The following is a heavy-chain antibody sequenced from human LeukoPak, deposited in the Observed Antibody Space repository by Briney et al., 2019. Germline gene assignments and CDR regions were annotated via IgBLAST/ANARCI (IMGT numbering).Heavy chain of an antibody. D-gene: IGHD4-17*01. Sequence: PSETLSLTCTVSGGSISSYYWSWIRQPPGKGLEWIGEINHSGSTNYNPSLKSRVTISVDTSKNQFSLKLSSVTAADTAVYYCAREGGDYGGFDYWGQGTLVTVSS. J-gene: IGHJ4*02. V-gene: IGHV4-34*01. CDR2: INHSGST. CDR3: AREGGDYGGFDY. CDR1: GGSISSYY.